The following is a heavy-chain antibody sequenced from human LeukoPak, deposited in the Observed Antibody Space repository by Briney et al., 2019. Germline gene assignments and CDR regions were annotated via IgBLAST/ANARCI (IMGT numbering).Heavy chain of an antibody. D-gene: IGHD3-10*01. CDR1: GFTFSSYS. Sequence: SGGSLRLSCAASGFTFSSYSMNWVRQGPGKGLEGVSYISSSSSTIYYADSVKGRFTISRDNAENSLYLQKNSLRDEDTAVYYCARDRGYFDYWGQGTLVTVSS. CDR3: ARDRGYFDY. CDR2: ISSSSSTI. V-gene: IGHV3-48*02. J-gene: IGHJ4*02.